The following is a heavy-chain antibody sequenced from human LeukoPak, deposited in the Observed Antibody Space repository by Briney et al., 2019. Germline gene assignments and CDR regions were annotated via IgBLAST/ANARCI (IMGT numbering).Heavy chain of an antibody. D-gene: IGHD1-26*01. CDR1: GFTVSSNY. Sequence: GGSLRLSCEASGFTVSSNYMSWVRQAPGKGLEWVSVIYSGGSTYYADSVKGRFTISRDNSKNTLYLQMNGLRAEDTAVYYCARGIRGSYRGEFDYWGQGTLVTVSS. J-gene: IGHJ4*02. V-gene: IGHV3-53*01. CDR2: IYSGGST. CDR3: ARGIRGSYRGEFDY.